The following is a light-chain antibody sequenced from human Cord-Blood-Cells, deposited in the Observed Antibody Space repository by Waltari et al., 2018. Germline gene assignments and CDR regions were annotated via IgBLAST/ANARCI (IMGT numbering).Light chain of an antibody. J-gene: IGLJ2*01. V-gene: IGLV1-40*01. Sequence: QSVLTQPPSVSGAPGQRVPISCTGTSSTIGSGYAVHLYQQLPGTAPKLLIYGNSNRPSGVPDRFSGSKSGTSASLAITGLQAEDEADYYCQSYDSSLSGVVFGGGTKLTVL. CDR3: QSYDSSLSGVV. CDR2: GNS. CDR1: SSTIGSGYA.